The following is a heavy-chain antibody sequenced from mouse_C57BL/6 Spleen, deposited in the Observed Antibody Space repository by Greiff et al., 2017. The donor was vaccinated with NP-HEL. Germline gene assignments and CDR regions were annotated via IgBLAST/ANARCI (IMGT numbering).Heavy chain of an antibody. D-gene: IGHD3-2*02. CDR3: AGDDSSGYASFAY. CDR2: ITHSGET. Sequence: KLQESGPGLVKPSQSLFLTCSITGFPITSGYYWIWIRQSPGKPLEWMGYITHSGETFYNPSLQSPISITRETSKNQFFLQLNSVTTEDTAMYYCAGDDSSGYASFAYWGQGTLVTVSA. J-gene: IGHJ3*01. V-gene: IGHV12-3*01. CDR1: GFPITSGYY.